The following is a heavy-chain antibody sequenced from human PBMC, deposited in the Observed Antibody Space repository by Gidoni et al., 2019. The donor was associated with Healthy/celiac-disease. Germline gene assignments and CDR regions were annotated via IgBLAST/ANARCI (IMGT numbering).Heavy chain of an antibody. CDR3: ARSFPNIVVVVAATPQTDAFDI. Sequence: EVQLVQSGAEVKKPGESLKISCKGSGYSFTRYWIGWVRQMPGKGLEWMGIIYPGDSDTRYSPSFQGQVTISADKSISTAYLQWSSLKASDTAMYYCARSFPNIVVVVAATPQTDAFDIWGQGTMVTVSS. CDR1: GYSFTRYW. CDR2: IYPGDSDT. J-gene: IGHJ3*02. D-gene: IGHD2-15*01. V-gene: IGHV5-51*03.